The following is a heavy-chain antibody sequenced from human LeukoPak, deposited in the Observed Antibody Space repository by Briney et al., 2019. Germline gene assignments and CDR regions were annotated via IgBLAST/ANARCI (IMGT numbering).Heavy chain of an antibody. CDR1: GFTFSSYA. CDR3: VRDGGVSGYDLLDY. CDR2: INQDGSEE. V-gene: IGHV3-7*01. J-gene: IGHJ4*02. Sequence: GGSLRLSCAASGFTFSSYAMSWVRQAPGKGLEWVAHINQDGSEEHYMDSVKARFTISRDNAKNSLSLQMNSLRAEDTAVYYCVRDGGVSGYDLLDYWGQGTLVTVSS. D-gene: IGHD5-12*01.